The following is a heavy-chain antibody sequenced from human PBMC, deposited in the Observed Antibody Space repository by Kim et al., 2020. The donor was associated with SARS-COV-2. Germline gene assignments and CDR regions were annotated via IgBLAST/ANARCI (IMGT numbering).Heavy chain of an antibody. CDR3: AKAHHQKWELPDY. J-gene: IGHJ4*02. CDR1: GFTFSSYG. CDR2: IWYDGSNK. D-gene: IGHD1-26*01. V-gene: IGHV3-33*06. Sequence: GGSLRLSCAASGFTFSSYGMHWVRQAPGKGLEWVAVIWYDGSNKYYADSVKGRFTISRDNSKNTLYLQMNSLRAEDTAVYYCAKAHHQKWELPDYWGQGTLVTVSS.